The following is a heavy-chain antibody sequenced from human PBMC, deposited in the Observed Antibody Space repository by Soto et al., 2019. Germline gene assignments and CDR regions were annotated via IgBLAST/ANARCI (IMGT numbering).Heavy chain of an antibody. Sequence: QVQLVESGGGVVQPGRSLRLSCAASGFTFSSYAMHWVRQAPGKGLEWVAVISYDGSNKYYADSVKGRFTISRDNSKNTLYLQMNSLRAEDTAVYYCARDVGVVVTGAPGWGQGTLVTVSS. CDR1: GFTFSSYA. CDR2: ISYDGSNK. CDR3: ARDVGVVVTGAPG. V-gene: IGHV3-30-3*01. J-gene: IGHJ4*02. D-gene: IGHD2-21*02.